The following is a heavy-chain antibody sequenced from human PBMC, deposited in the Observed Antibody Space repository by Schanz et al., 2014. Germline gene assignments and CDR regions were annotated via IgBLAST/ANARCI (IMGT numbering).Heavy chain of an antibody. CDR1: GYTFINSD. CDR2: LNAANGNT. V-gene: IGHV1-3*01. Sequence: QVQLVQSGAEVKNPGASVKVSCKASGYTFINSDITWVRQAAGQGLEWMGWLNAANGNTRYSQKFQGRVAITRDTSASTTYMELSSLRSEDTTVYYCARIRYCSGGRCYQYNWFDPWGQGTLVIVSS. CDR3: ARIRYCSGGRCYQYNWFDP. J-gene: IGHJ5*02. D-gene: IGHD2-15*01.